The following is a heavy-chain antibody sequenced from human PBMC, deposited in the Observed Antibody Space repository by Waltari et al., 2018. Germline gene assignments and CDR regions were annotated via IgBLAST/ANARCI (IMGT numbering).Heavy chain of an antibody. Sequence: EVQLVESGGGLVKPGGSLRLSCAASGFTFSSYSMHWVRQAPGKGLEWVSSISSSSSYIYYADSVKGRFTISRDNAKNSLYLQMNSLRAEDTAVDYCARDLDYYDSSKHDYWGQGTLVTVSS. V-gene: IGHV3-21*01. CDR3: ARDLDYYDSSKHDY. CDR1: GFTFSSYS. CDR2: ISSSSSYI. J-gene: IGHJ4*02. D-gene: IGHD3-22*01.